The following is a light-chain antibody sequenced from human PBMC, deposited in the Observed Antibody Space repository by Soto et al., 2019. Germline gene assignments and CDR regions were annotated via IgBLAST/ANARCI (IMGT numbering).Light chain of an antibody. CDR3: QQYQAYPWT. Sequence: DIQMTQSPSSLSASVGDRVTITCRASQSVGNSLGWHQQKPGEAPKLSIYRTSNLEGGVPSRFRGSGSGTDLTLTVSRLQPDDLATCYCQQYQAYPWTFGQGTKVEIK. J-gene: IGKJ1*01. CDR1: QSVGNS. V-gene: IGKV1-5*03. CDR2: RTS.